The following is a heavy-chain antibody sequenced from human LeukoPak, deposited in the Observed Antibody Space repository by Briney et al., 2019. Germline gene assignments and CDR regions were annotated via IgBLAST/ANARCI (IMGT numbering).Heavy chain of an antibody. J-gene: IGHJ3*02. V-gene: IGHV3-73*01. CDR2: IRSKANSYAT. CDR1: GFTFSSYS. D-gene: IGHD3/OR15-3a*01. Sequence: GGSLRLSCAVSGFTFSSYSMNWVRQASGKGLEWVGRIRSKANSYATAYAASVKGRFTISRDDSKNTAYLQMNSLKTEDTAVYYCTRHEGGTGRAFDIWGQGTMVTVSS. CDR3: TRHEGGTGRAFDI.